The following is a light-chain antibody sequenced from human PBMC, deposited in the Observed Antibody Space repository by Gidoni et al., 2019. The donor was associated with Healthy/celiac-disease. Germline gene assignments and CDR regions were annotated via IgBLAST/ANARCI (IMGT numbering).Light chain of an antibody. CDR2: DAS. Sequence: DIQMTQSPSSLSASVGDRVTITCQASQDISNYLNWYQQKPGKAPKLLIYDASNLETGVPSRFSGSGSGTDFTFTISSLQPEDIATYYCQQYDNLPLTFXPXIKVDIK. CDR1: QDISNY. V-gene: IGKV1-33*01. J-gene: IGKJ3*01. CDR3: QQYDNLPLT.